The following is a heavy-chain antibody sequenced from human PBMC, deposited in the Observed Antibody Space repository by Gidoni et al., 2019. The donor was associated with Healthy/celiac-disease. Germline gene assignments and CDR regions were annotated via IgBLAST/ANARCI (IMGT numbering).Heavy chain of an antibody. J-gene: IGHJ4*02. CDR3: ACIDTVTTKNY. Sequence: QVQLQESGPGLVKPSETLSLTCTVSGGSISSYYWSWIRQPPGKGLEWIGYIYYSGSTNYNPSLKSRVTISVDTSKNQFSLKLSSVTAADTAVYYCACIDTVTTKNYWGQGTLVTVSS. CDR1: GGSISSYY. CDR2: IYYSGST. D-gene: IGHD4-17*01. V-gene: IGHV4-59*08.